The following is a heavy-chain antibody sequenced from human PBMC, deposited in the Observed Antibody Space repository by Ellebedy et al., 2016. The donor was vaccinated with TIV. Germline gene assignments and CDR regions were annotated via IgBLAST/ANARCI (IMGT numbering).Heavy chain of an antibody. Sequence: GGSLRLXXAASGFTFINYVMSWVRQAPGKGLEWVSSISGRGSTYYADSVKGRFIVSRDNSKTTMYLQMSSLGAEDTAVYYCAKGNYCSSPSCYVNAFDVWGHGTTVSVSA. CDR3: AKGNYCSSPSCYVNAFDV. CDR1: GFTFINYV. J-gene: IGHJ3*01. CDR2: ISGRGST. V-gene: IGHV3-23*01. D-gene: IGHD2-2*01.